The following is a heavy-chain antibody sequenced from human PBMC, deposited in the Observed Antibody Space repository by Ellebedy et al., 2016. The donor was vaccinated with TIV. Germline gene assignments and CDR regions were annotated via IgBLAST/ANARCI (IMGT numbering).Heavy chain of an antibody. J-gene: IGHJ3*01. CDR2: ITESGGNT. V-gene: IGHV3-23*01. CDR1: GFNFKNYA. CDR3: ARDPVGVGPAFDV. Sequence: PGGSLRLSCEASGFNFKNYAMHRVRQAPGKGLEWVSSITESGGNTYYADSVKGRFTISRDNSKDTLYLQMNSLRAEDTAIYYCARDPVGVGPAFDVWGQGTMVTVSS. D-gene: IGHD4-23*01.